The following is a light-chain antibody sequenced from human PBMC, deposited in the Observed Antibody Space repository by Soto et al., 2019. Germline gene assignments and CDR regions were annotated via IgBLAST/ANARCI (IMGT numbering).Light chain of an antibody. CDR2: EVS. Sequence: QSVLTQPASVSGSPGQSITISCTGTSSDVGTYNYVSLYQHHPGKAPKLIIYEVSNRPSGVSNRFSGSKSGSTASLTISGLQAEDEADYHCTSYTRDTALVFGTGTKVTVL. V-gene: IGLV2-14*01. J-gene: IGLJ1*01. CDR1: SSDVGTYNY. CDR3: TSYTRDTALV.